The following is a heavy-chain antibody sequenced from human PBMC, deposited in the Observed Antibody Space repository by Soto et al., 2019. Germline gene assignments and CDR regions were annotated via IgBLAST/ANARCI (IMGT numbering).Heavy chain of an antibody. CDR1: GFTVSYHY. Sequence: GGSLRLSCAVSGFTVSYHYMSWVRQPPGKRLEWVSVISSGGTTNYADSVKGRFTISRDSSKNTLYLQMNSLRVEDTALYYCARDWVEYSYSDYWGKGILVTVS. CDR3: ARDWVEYSYSDY. CDR2: ISSGGTT. D-gene: IGHD5-18*01. V-gene: IGHV3-66*01. J-gene: IGHJ4*02.